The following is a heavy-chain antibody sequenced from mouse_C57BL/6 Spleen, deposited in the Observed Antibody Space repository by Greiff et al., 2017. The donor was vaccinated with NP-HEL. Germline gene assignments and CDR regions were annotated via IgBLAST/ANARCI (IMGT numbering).Heavy chain of an antibody. V-gene: IGHV1-54*01. CDR2: INPGSGGT. J-gene: IGHJ2*01. D-gene: IGHD2-1*01. Sequence: QVQLKESGAELVRPGTSVKVSCKASGYAFTNYLIEWVKQRPGQGLEWIGVINPGSGGTNYNEKFKGKATLTADKSSSTAYMQLSSLTSEDSAVYFCARLVVYGNYFDYWGQGTTLTVSS. CDR1: GYAFTNYL. CDR3: ARLVVYGNYFDY.